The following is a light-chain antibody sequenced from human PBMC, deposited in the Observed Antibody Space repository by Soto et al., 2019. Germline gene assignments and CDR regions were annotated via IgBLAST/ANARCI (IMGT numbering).Light chain of an antibody. Sequence: EIVLTQSPGTLSLSPGERATLSCRASQSVSSSYLAWYQQKPGQAPRLLIYGASSRATGIPERFSGSGSGTDFTLNISRLEPEDFAVYYCQQYGSSPWTFGQGTKVEIK. J-gene: IGKJ1*01. V-gene: IGKV3-20*01. CDR2: GAS. CDR3: QQYGSSPWT. CDR1: QSVSSSY.